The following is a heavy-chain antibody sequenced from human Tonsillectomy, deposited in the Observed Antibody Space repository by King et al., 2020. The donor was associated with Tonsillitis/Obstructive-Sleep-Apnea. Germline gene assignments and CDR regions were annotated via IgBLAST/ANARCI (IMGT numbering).Heavy chain of an antibody. D-gene: IGHD3-3*01. J-gene: IGHJ4*01. CDR2: INAGYGNT. CDR1: GYTFTSYA. V-gene: IGHV1-3*01. CDR3: ARVKAIFRVVTPYFDY. Sequence: QLVQSGAEVKKPGASVKVSCKASGYTFTSYAMHWVRQAPGQRLEWMGWINAGYGNTKYSQKFQGRVTITRDTSASTAYMELSSLRSEDTAVYYCARVKAIFRVVTPYFDYWGHGTLVTVSS.